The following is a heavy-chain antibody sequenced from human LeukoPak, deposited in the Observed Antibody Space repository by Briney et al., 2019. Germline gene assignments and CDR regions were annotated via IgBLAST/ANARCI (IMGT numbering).Heavy chain of an antibody. CDR3: ARERDLRGAYCMDV. V-gene: IGHV3-74*01. CDR2: ISSDGRNT. J-gene: IGHJ6*03. D-gene: IGHD5/OR15-5a*01. CDR1: GFTFRTYW. Sequence: GGSLRLSCAAPGFTFRTYWMHWVRQAPGKGLGWVSRISSDGRNTIYPDAVKGRFTTSRDNANNILYLQMNSLRGDDTAVYYCARERDLRGAYCMDVWGKGTTVTVSS.